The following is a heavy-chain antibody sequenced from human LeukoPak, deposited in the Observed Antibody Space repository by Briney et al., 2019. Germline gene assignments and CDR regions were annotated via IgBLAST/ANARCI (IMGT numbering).Heavy chain of an antibody. Sequence: GASVKVSCKASGYTFTSYYMHWVRQAPGQGLEWMGIINPSGGSTSYAQKFQGRVTMTRDTSTSTVYMELSSLRSEDTAVYYCARDLRRITIFGVVSGVSYRTSNWFDPWGQGTLVTVSS. CDR3: ARDLRRITIFGVVSGVSYRTSNWFDP. D-gene: IGHD3-3*01. CDR1: GYTFTSYY. V-gene: IGHV1-46*01. CDR2: INPSGGST. J-gene: IGHJ5*02.